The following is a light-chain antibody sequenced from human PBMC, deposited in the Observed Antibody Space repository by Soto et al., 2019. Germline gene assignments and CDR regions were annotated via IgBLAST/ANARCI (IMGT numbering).Light chain of an antibody. Sequence: EIVMTHSPSCLSVSPGERVTLSCRASQSISFNLAWYQQKPGQAPRILIYIASTREDGIPARFSGSGSGTEFTLTISSLQPEDVATYYCQQYNSDPFTFGQGTRLEI. CDR3: QQYNSDPFT. CDR1: QSISFN. J-gene: IGKJ5*01. V-gene: IGKV3-15*01. CDR2: IAS.